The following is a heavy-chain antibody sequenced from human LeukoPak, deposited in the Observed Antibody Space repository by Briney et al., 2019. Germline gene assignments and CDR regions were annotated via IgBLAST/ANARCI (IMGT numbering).Heavy chain of an antibody. D-gene: IGHD4-17*01. CDR1: GFTFSSYS. CDR2: ISSSGGTV. CDR3: ARHRYGDYDYDY. J-gene: IGHJ4*02. V-gene: IGHV3-48*04. Sequence: GGSLRLSCAASGFTFSSYSMNWVRQAPGKGLEWVSYISSSGGTVYYADSVKGRFTISRDIAKKSLYLQMNSLRAEDTAVYYCARHRYGDYDYDYWGQGTLVTVSS.